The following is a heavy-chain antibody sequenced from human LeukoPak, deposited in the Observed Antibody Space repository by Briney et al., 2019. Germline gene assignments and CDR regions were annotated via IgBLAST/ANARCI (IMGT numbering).Heavy chain of an antibody. J-gene: IGHJ4*02. CDR1: GFTFSSYA. CDR3: TTDPFFGDYGDYFDY. CDR2: MTSGGGT. V-gene: IGHV3-23*01. D-gene: IGHD4-17*01. Sequence: GGSLRLSCAASGFTFSSYAMTWVRQAPGKGLEWVSAMTSGGGTYYADSVKGRFIISRDDSKNTLYLQMHSLQTEDTAVYYCTTDPFFGDYGDYFDYWGQGTLVTVSS.